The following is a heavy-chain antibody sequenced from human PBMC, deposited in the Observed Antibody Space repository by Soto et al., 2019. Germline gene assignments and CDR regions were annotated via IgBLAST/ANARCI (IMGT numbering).Heavy chain of an antibody. D-gene: IGHD6-19*01. CDR3: ARLARVTYFRQCLGY. Sequence: SETLSLTCTVSGDSINNYYWSWIRQPPGKGLEWIAYIFSTGTTSYNPSLKSRVSASVDTSKNQVYLHLHSVTAADTAVYYCARLARVTYFRQCLGYWGQGTLVTVSS. J-gene: IGHJ4*02. CDR2: IFSTGTT. CDR1: GDSINNYY. V-gene: IGHV4-59*08.